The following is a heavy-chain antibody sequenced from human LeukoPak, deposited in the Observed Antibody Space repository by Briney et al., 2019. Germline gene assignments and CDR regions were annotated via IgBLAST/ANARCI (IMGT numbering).Heavy chain of an antibody. Sequence: SETLSLTCGVYGGSFSGYLWTWIRQSQGQGLEWIGEISSGGNSNENPSLKSRVSISVDTSKSQFSLKLNSVTAADTGVYYCARVTRRRTTGEIFGRYLDSWGPGSLVRVSS. J-gene: IGHJ4*01. V-gene: IGHV4-34*01. D-gene: IGHD3-10*01. CDR3: ARVTRRRTTGEIFGRYLDS. CDR2: ISSGGNS. CDR1: GGSFSGYL.